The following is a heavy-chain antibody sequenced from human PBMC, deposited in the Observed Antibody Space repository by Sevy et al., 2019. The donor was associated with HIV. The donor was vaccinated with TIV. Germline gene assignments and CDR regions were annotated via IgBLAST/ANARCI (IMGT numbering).Heavy chain of an antibody. Sequence: LTCAISGFTVNDKYIIWVRQAPGKGLEWVSVIFSSGSTYYADSAKGRFTISRDNSKNTVDLQMNSVRAEDTAVYYCVSLFLSYRSGWSYFDYWGQGTLVTVSS. D-gene: IGHD6-19*01. CDR2: IFSSGST. V-gene: IGHV3-66*02. J-gene: IGHJ4*02. CDR3: VSLFLSYRSGWSYFDY. CDR1: GFTVNDKY.